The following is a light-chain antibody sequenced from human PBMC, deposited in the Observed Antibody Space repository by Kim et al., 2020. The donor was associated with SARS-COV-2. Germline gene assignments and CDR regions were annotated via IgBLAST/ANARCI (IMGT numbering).Light chain of an antibody. CDR2: EDS. V-gene: IGLV6-57*01. CDR3: QSADSTNWV. J-gene: IGLJ3*02. CDR1: SGSIASNY. Sequence: GNTVTISGTRSSGSIASNYVQWCQQRPGSSPITAIYEDSQRPAGVPDRFSGSIDSSSNSASLSISGLRTEDEADYYCQSADSTNWVFGGGTQLTVL.